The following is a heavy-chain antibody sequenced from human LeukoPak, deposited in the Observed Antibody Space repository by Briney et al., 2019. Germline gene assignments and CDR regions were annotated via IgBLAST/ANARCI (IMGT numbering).Heavy chain of an antibody. J-gene: IGHJ4*02. V-gene: IGHV3-30*02. Sequence: GGSLRLSCAASGFTFSSYGMHWVRQAPGKGLEWVAFIRYDGSNKYYADSVKGRFTISRDNSKNTLYLQMNSLRAEDTAVYYCAKDNEYSYGRLRSFDYWGQGTLVTVSS. CDR2: IRYDGSNK. D-gene: IGHD5-18*01. CDR1: GFTFSSYG. CDR3: AKDNEYSYGRLRSFDY.